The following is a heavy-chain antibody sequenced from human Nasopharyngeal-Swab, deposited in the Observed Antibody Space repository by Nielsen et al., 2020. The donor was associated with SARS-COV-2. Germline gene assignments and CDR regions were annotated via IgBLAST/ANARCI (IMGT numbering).Heavy chain of an antibody. V-gene: IGHV3-7*01. J-gene: IGHJ3*02. Sequence: GESLKISCAASGLTFTNSWMSWVRKAPGKGLEWVANIKQDGSDKYYVDSVKGRFTISRDNDKNSLELQMNSLRVEDTAVYYCGRGGKLGALDIWGQGTMVTVSS. CDR3: GRGGKLGALDI. CDR2: IKQDGSDK. D-gene: IGHD3-16*01. CDR1: GLTFTNSW.